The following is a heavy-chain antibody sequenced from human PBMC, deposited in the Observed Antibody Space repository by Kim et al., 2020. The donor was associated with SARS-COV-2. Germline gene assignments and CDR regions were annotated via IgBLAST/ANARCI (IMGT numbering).Heavy chain of an antibody. CDR3: AKDNNYDILTVFDY. CDR2: ISWNSGSI. D-gene: IGHD3-9*01. J-gene: IGHJ4*02. Sequence: GGSLRLSCAASGFTFGDYAMHWVRQAPGKGLEWVSGISWNSGSIGYADSVKGRFTISRDNAKNSLYLQMNSLRAEDTALYYCAKDNNYDILTVFDYWGQGTLVTVSS. V-gene: IGHV3-9*01. CDR1: GFTFGDYA.